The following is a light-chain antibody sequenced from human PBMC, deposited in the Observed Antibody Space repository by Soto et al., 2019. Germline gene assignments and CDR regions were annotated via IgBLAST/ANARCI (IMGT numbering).Light chain of an antibody. CDR1: SSNIGSNT. CDR2: SND. CDR3: ATWDASLNAFV. J-gene: IGLJ1*01. Sequence: QSVLTQPPSASGTPGQRVTISCSGSSSNIGSNTVNWYQQLPGTAPKLLIYSNDQRPSGVPDRFSGSRSGTSASLAISGLQSEDEADYYCATWDASLNAFVFGTGTKVTLL. V-gene: IGLV1-44*01.